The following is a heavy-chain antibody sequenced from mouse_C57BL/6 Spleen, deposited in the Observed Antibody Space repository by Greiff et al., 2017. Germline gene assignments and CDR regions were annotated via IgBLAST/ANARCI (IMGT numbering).Heavy chain of an antibody. D-gene: IGHD1-1*01. V-gene: IGHV1-72*01. CDR2: IDPNSGGT. Sequence: QVQLQQSGAELVKPGASVKLSCQASGYTFTSYWMHWVKQRPGRGLEWIGRIDPNSGGTKYNEKFKSKATLTVDKPSSPAYMQLSSLTSEDPAVYYCARSPITSVPFDYWGQGTTLTVSS. CDR3: ARSPITSVPFDY. CDR1: GYTFTSYW. J-gene: IGHJ2*01.